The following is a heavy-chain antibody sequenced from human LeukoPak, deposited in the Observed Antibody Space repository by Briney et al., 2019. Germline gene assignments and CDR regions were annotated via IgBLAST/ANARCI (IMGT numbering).Heavy chain of an antibody. CDR3: AKHLCFGESHGAFDI. CDR2: INAGNGNT. D-gene: IGHD3-10*01. V-gene: IGHV1-3*01. J-gene: IGHJ3*02. CDR1: GYTFTSYA. Sequence: ASVKVSCKSSGYTFTSYAMHWVRQAPGQRLEWMGWINAGNGNTKYSQKFQGRVTITRDTSASTAYMELSSLRSEDTAVYYCAKHLCFGESHGAFDIWGQGTMVTVSS.